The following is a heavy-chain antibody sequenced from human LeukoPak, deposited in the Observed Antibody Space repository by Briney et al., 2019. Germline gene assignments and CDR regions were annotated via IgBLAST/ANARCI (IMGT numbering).Heavy chain of an antibody. J-gene: IGHJ5*02. D-gene: IGHD5-12*01. CDR1: GVTLSTYA. CDR3: ARDAGNSGYGCDL. V-gene: IGHV3-23*01. CDR2: ISSSGSGGNT. Sequence: PGGSLRLSCAASGVTLSTYAMSWARQAPGRGLEWVPGISSSGSGGNTYYADSVKGRFTISRDNARNSLYLQMNNLRGEDTAIYYCARDAGNSGYGCDLWGQGTLVTVSS.